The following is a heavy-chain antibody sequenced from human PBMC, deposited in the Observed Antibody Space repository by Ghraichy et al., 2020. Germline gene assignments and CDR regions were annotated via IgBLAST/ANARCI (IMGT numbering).Heavy chain of an antibody. Sequence: SQTLSLTCSVSGGSIGPFFWTWIRQSAGKRLEWIGRIFISGDTNYNPSLGGRVTMSLDTSKNQIHLKLTSLTAADTAIYYCARENVEVVGHDFWGQGTPVTVSS. J-gene: IGHJ4*02. V-gene: IGHV4-4*07. CDR3: ARENVEVVGHDF. D-gene: IGHD6-19*01. CDR1: GGSIGPFF. CDR2: IFISGDT.